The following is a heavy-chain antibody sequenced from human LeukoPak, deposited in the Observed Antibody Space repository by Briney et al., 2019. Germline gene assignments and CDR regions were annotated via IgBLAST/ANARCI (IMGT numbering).Heavy chain of an antibody. CDR1: GFTFSIYA. CDR3: ARDRNFPRDQFDY. CDR2: IISDGGT. J-gene: IGHJ4*02. Sequence: GGSLRLSCAASGFTFSIYAMTWVRQAPGKGLEWVSAIISDGGTYYADSVKGRFTISRDNSKSTVYLQMNSLTADDTAVYFCARDRNFPRDQFDYWGQGTLVTVSS. V-gene: IGHV3-23*01. D-gene: IGHD2-2*01.